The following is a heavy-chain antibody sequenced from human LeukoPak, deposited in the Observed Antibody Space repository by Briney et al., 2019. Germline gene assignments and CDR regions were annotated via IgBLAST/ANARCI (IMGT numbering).Heavy chain of an antibody. CDR1: GFTVSNSF. CDR3: AKTWGPWD. V-gene: IGHV3-53*01. J-gene: IGHJ4*02. CDR2: IYSGGDT. Sequence: QSGGSLRLSCAASGFTVSNSFVTWVRQAPGKGLEWVSVIYSGGDTYYTDSVKGRFTISRDNSKNTLFLQMNGLRVDDTAVYYCAKTWGPWDWGQGTLVTVSS. D-gene: IGHD3-16*01.